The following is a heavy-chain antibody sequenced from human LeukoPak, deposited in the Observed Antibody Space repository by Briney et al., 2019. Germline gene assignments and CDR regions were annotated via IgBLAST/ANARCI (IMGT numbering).Heavy chain of an antibody. Sequence: PGGSLRLSCAASGFTFSRYWIHWVRQAPGKGPEWVSRINPDGSTTTYADSVKGRFTISRDNAKNTLYLQMNSLRAEDTAMYYCARVLSGSWDWFDPWGQGTLVTVSS. V-gene: IGHV3-74*01. D-gene: IGHD3-22*01. CDR3: ARVLSGSWDWFDP. CDR2: INPDGSTT. CDR1: GFTFSRYW. J-gene: IGHJ5*02.